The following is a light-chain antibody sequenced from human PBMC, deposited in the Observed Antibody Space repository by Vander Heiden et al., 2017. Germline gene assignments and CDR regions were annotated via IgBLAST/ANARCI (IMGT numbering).Light chain of an antibody. CDR2: EVT. J-gene: IGLJ1*01. Sequence: QSVLTQSASVSGSLGQSITISCTGTSSDVGSYDLVSWYQQHPGKAPKLLSYEVTKRPPSVSDRFSASRSGNTASLTISGLQSEDEADYFCSSYVGRASLVFGTGTKVAVV. V-gene: IGLV2-23*02. CDR3: SSYVGRASLV. CDR1: SSDVGSYDL.